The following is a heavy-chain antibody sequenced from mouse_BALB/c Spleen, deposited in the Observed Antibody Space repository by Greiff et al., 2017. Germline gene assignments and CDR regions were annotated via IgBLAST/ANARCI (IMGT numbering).Heavy chain of an antibody. Sequence: EVQLVESGGGLVQPGGSLKLSCAASGFTFSSYTMSWVRQTPEKRLEWVAYISNGGGSTYYPDSVKGRFTISRDNARNILYLQMSSLRSEDTAMYYCARGGLLGAMDYWGQGTSVTVSS. CDR3: ARGGLLGAMDY. CDR1: GFTFSSYT. J-gene: IGHJ4*01. D-gene: IGHD2-3*01. V-gene: IGHV5-12-2*01. CDR2: ISNGGGST.